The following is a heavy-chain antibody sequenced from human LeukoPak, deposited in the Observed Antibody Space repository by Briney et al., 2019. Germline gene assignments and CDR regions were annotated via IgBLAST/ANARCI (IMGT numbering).Heavy chain of an antibody. D-gene: IGHD2/OR15-2a*01. CDR1: GFTFSSYG. J-gene: IGHJ6*02. Sequence: GGSLRLSCAASGFTFSSYGMHWVRQAPGKGLEWVAVIWYDGSDKYYADSVKGRFTISRDNSKNTLYLQMNSLRAEDTAVYYCASGFYLGPSQSTSLYYYYYGMDVWGQGTTVTVSS. CDR2: IWYDGSDK. CDR3: ASGFYLGPSQSTSLYYYYYGMDV. V-gene: IGHV3-33*01.